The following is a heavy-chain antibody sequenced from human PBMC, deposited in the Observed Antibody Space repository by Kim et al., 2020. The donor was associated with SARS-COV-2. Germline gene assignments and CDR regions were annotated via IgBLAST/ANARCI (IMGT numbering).Heavy chain of an antibody. CDR2: ISYDGSNK. Sequence: GGSLRLSCAASGFTFSTYGMHWVRQAPGKGLEWVAVISYDGSNKYNADSVKGRFTISRDNFKNTLYLQMNSLRAEDTAVYYCAKSVVRGVIISVYYGMDVWSQVTTVTVSS. J-gene: IGHJ6*02. D-gene: IGHD3-10*01. CDR1: GFTFSTYG. V-gene: IGHV3-30*18. CDR3: AKSVVRGVIISVYYGMDV.